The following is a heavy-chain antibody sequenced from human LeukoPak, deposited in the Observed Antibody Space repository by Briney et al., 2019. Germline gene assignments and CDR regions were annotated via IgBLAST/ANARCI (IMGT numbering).Heavy chain of an antibody. CDR3: ARDQTHDFWSGYVF. CDR1: GGSISSYY. V-gene: IGHV4-59*01. J-gene: IGHJ4*02. Sequence: SETLSLTCTVSGGSISSYYWSWIRQPPGKGLEWIGYIYYSGSTNYNPSLKSRVTISVDTSKNQFSLKLSSVTAADTAVYYCARDQTHDFWSGYVFWGQGTLVTVSS. D-gene: IGHD3-3*01. CDR2: IYYSGST.